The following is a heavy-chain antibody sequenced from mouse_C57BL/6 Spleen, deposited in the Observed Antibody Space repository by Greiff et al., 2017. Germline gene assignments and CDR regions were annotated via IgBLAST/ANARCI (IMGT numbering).Heavy chain of an antibody. Sequence: QVHVKQSGAELARPGASVKLSCKASGYTFTSYGISWVKQRTGQGLEWIGEIYPRSGNTYYNEKFKGKATLTADKSSSTAYMELRSLTAEDSAVYFCARYYGSSHWYFDVWGTGTTVTVSS. CDR1: GYTFTSYG. J-gene: IGHJ1*03. V-gene: IGHV1-81*01. CDR2: IYPRSGNT. D-gene: IGHD1-1*01. CDR3: ARYYGSSHWYFDV.